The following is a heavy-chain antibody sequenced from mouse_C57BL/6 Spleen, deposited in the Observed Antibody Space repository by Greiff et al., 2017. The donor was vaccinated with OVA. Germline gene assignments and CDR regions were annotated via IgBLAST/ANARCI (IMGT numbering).Heavy chain of an antibody. CDR3: TGGPYFDY. J-gene: IGHJ2*01. CDR2: IRLKSDNYAT. V-gene: IGHV6-3*01. CDR1: GFTFSNYW. D-gene: IGHD3-1*01. Sequence: EVKVVESGGGLVQPGGSMKLSCVASGFTFSNYWMNWVRQSPEKGLEWVAQIRLKSDNYATHYAESVKGRFTISRDDSKSSVYLQMNNLRAEDTGIYYCTGGPYFDYWGQGTTLTVSS.